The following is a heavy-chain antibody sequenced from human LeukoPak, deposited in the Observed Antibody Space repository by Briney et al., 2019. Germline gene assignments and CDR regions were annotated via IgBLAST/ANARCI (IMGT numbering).Heavy chain of an antibody. CDR2: IIPIFGTA. D-gene: IGHD5-18*01. CDR3: ARGASRYSREPPFDY. J-gene: IGHJ4*02. Sequence: GASVKVSCTASGGTFSSYAISWVRQAPGQGLEWMGGIIPIFGTANYAQKFQGRVTITADESTSTAYMELSSLRSEDTAVYYCARGASRYSREPPFDYWGQGTLVTVFS. V-gene: IGHV1-69*13. CDR1: GGTFSSYA.